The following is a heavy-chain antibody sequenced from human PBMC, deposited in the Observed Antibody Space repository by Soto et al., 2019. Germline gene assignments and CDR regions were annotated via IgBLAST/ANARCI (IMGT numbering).Heavy chain of an antibody. V-gene: IGHV3-64D*06. CDR2: IVSNGGST. Sequence: PGGSLALSCSVSGFTFTSYAMHWVRQAPGKELEYVSTIVSNGGSTYYADSVKARFTISRDNSKNTLYLQMSSLRTEDTAVYYCVKGVSYAFDIWAQGTLVTVS. J-gene: IGHJ3*02. CDR1: GFTFTSYA. D-gene: IGHD3-16*01. CDR3: VKGVSYAFDI.